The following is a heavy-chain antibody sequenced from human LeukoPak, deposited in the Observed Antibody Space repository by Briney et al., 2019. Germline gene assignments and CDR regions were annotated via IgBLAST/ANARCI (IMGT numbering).Heavy chain of an antibody. CDR1: GFTFSSYA. CDR3: ASGQDPNSVHTTIDY. J-gene: IGHJ4*02. V-gene: IGHV3-30-3*01. Sequence: GGSLRLSCAASGFTFSSYAVHWVRQAPGKGLEWVAVISYDGSNKYYADSVKGRFTISRDNSKNTLYLQMNSLRAEDTAVYYCASGQDPNSVHTTIDYWGQGTLVTVSS. CDR2: ISYDGSNK. D-gene: IGHD5/OR15-5a*01.